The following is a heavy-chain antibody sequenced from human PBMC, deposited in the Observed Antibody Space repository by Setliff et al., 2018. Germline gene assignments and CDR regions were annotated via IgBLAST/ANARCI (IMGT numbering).Heavy chain of an antibody. CDR3: ARDLSTTVMTRSWYYFDY. D-gene: IGHD4-17*01. CDR1: GYTFATYG. V-gene: IGHV1-18*01. J-gene: IGHJ4*02. Sequence: ASVKVSCKASGYTFATYGISWVRQAPGQGLEWMGWISPYNSNTNYAQNFQGRVTMTTDTSTSTAYMELRSLRSDDTAMYYCARDLSTTVMTRSWYYFDYWGQGMLVTVSS. CDR2: ISPYNSNT.